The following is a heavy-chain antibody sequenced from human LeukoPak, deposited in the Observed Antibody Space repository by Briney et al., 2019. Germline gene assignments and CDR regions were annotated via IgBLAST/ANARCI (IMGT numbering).Heavy chain of an antibody. V-gene: IGHV3-74*01. Sequence: GGSLRPSCSVSGFSFTSYWMHWVRQVPGKGLEWVPVISSDGSDTIYADSVKGRFTISRDNAKNSLYLQMNSLRAEDTAVYYCATDDSSGWYYYYYYRDVWGKGTTVTVSS. CDR3: ATDDSSGWYYYYYYRDV. CDR1: GFSFTSYW. J-gene: IGHJ6*03. D-gene: IGHD6-19*01. CDR2: ISSDGSDT.